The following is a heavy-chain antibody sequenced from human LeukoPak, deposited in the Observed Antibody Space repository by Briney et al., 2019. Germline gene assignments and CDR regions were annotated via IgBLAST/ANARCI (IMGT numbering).Heavy chain of an antibody. D-gene: IGHD1-26*01. Sequence: SETLSLTCTVSGGSISSSSYYWGWIRQPPGKGLEWIGTLYYSGTTYYNPSLKSRVTIFVDTSKKQFSLMLSSVTAADTAVYYCATISGSYPFYFDYWGQGTLVTFSS. CDR2: LYYSGTT. V-gene: IGHV4-39*01. CDR3: ATISGSYPFYFDY. CDR1: GGSISSSSYY. J-gene: IGHJ4*02.